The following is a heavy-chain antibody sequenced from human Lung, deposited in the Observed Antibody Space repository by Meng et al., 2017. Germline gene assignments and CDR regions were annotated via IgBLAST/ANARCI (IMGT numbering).Heavy chain of an antibody. J-gene: IGHJ4*02. Sequence: QVPIQQWGAGLLKPSETLSLTCVVSGGSFSDYYWSWIRQPPGKGLEWIGEINHSGSTNYNPSLESRATISVDTSQNNLSLMLSSVTAADSAVYYCARGPTTMAHDFDYWGQGTLVTVSS. D-gene: IGHD4-11*01. CDR1: GGSFSDYY. CDR2: INHSGST. CDR3: ARGPTTMAHDFDY. V-gene: IGHV4-34*01.